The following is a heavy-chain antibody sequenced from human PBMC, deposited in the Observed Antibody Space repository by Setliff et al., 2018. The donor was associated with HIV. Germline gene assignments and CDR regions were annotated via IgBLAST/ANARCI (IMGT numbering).Heavy chain of an antibody. J-gene: IGHJ4*02. Sequence: PSETLSLTCAVYGGSFSDYSWNWIRQPPGKGLEWIGEINHSGSTNYNPSLKSRVTISVDTSKSQISLKLISVTAADTAVFYCVRVDYGDYDFDYWGQGTLVTVSS. D-gene: IGHD4-17*01. CDR3: VRVDYGDYDFDY. V-gene: IGHV4-34*01. CDR1: GGSFSDYS. CDR2: INHSGST.